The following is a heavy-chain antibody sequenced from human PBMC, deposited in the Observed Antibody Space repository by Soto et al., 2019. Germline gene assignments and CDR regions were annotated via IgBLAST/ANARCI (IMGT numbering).Heavy chain of an antibody. CDR2: INHSGST. CDR3: ARSLYNWNYDYFDY. J-gene: IGHJ4*02. V-gene: IGHV4-34*01. CDR1: CGSFSGYY. Sequence: SLTCAVYCGSFSGYYWSWIRQPPGKGLEWIGEINHSGSTNYNPSLKSRVTISVDTSKNQFSLKLSSVTAADTAVYYCARSLYNWNYDYFDYWGQGTLVTVSS. D-gene: IGHD1-7*01.